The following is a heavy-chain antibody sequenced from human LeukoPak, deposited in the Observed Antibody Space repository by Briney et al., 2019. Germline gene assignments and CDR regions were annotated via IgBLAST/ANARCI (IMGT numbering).Heavy chain of an antibody. CDR3: ARDVRGQWLVQGIDY. V-gene: IGHV4-39*07. Sequence: SETLSLTCTVSGGSISSSSYYWGWIRQPPGKGLEWIGSIYYSGSTYYNPSLKSRVTISVDTSKNQFSLKLSSVTAADTAVYYCARDVRGQWLVQGIDYWGQGTLVTVS. J-gene: IGHJ4*02. D-gene: IGHD6-19*01. CDR2: IYYSGST. CDR1: GGSISSSSYY.